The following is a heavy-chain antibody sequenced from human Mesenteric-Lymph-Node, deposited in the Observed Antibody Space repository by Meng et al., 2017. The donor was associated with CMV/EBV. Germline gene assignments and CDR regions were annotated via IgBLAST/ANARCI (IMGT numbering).Heavy chain of an antibody. J-gene: IGHJ4*02. CDR1: GFTFSSYA. V-gene: IGHV3-23*01. CDR3: ANKGSPPYGSGSSSLDY. D-gene: IGHD3-10*01. Sequence: GGSLRLSCAASGFTFSSYAMSWVRQAPGKGLEWVSAISGSGGSTYYADSVKGRFTISRDNSKNSVYLYLQMNSLRAEDTAVYYCANKGSPPYGSGSSSLDYWGQGTLVTVSS. CDR2: ISGSGGST.